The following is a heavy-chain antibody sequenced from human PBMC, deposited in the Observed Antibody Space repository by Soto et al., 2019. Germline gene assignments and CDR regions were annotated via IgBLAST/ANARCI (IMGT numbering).Heavy chain of an antibody. Sequence: EVQLLESGGGLVQPGGSLRLSCAASGFTFSSYAMSWVRQAPGKGLEWVANIKQDGSEKYYVDSVKGRFTISRDNAKNSLYLQMNSLRAEDTAVYYCARGYGDYPGDYWGQGTLVTVSS. D-gene: IGHD4-17*01. V-gene: IGHV3-7*01. CDR3: ARGYGDYPGDY. CDR2: IKQDGSEK. J-gene: IGHJ4*02. CDR1: GFTFSSYA.